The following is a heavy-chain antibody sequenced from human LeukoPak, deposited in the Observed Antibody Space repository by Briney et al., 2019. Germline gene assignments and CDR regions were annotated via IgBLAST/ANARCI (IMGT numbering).Heavy chain of an antibody. CDR2: ISAYNGNT. CDR1: DYTFTSYG. D-gene: IGHD3-22*01. V-gene: IGHV1-18*01. J-gene: IGHJ3*02. Sequence: ASVKVSCKASDYTFTSYGISWVRQAPGQGLEWMGWISAYNGNTNYAQKLQSRVTMTTDTSTSTAYMELRSLRSDDTAVYYCARGYYDSSGYYGSRDAFDIWGQGTMVTVSS. CDR3: ARGYYDSSGYYGSRDAFDI.